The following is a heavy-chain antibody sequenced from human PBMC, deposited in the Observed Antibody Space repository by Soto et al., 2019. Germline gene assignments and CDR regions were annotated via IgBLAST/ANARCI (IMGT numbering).Heavy chain of an antibody. CDR2: ISSSSSYT. V-gene: IGHV3-11*05. Sequence: GGSLRLSCAASGFTFSDYYMSWIRQAPGKGLEWVSYISSSSSYTNYADSVKGRFTISRDNAKNSLYLQMNSLRAEDTAVYYCARVPTRYSGYPFDYWGQGTLVTVSS. D-gene: IGHD5-12*01. CDR1: GFTFSDYY. J-gene: IGHJ4*02. CDR3: ARVPTRYSGYPFDY.